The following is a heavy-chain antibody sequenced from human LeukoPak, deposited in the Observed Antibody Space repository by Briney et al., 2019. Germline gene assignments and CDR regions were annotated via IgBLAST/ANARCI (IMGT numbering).Heavy chain of an antibody. Sequence: GGSLRLSCEASGFTFSDFYMSWIRQAPGQGLEWLSYISTTGYTIYYADSVKGRFTISRDNAKNSLHLQMNSLRVEDTAIYYCVKVAKYYYGSETYYFFEQWGQGTPVTASS. D-gene: IGHD3-10*01. V-gene: IGHV3-11*04. CDR1: GFTFSDFY. CDR2: ISTTGYTI. J-gene: IGHJ4*02. CDR3: VKVAKYYYGSETYYFFEQ.